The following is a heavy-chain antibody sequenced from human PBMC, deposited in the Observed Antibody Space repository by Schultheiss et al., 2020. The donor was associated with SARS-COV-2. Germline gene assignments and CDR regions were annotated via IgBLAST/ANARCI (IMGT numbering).Heavy chain of an antibody. CDR1: GFTFSNYG. J-gene: IGHJ6*02. CDR3: ARWWYYNSSGHYYFDYGMDV. CDR2: IWYDGSNK. V-gene: IGHV3-33*01. D-gene: IGHD3-22*01. Sequence: GGSLRLSCAASGFTFSNYGMHWVRQAPGKGLEWVAVIWYDGSNKYYADSVKGRFTISRDNAKNSLYLQMTSLRAEDTAVYYCARWWYYNSSGHYYFDYGMDVWGQGTTVTVSS.